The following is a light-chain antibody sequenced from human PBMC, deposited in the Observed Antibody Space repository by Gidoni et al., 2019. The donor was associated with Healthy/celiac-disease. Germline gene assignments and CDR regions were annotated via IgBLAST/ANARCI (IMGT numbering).Light chain of an antibody. CDR3: QAWDSTSWV. Sequence: SDELTKPPSVYVSPVQTASIPCSGDKLGDKYACWYQQQPGQCPVLVIYQDSKRPSGIPDRFSGSNSGNTATLTISGTQAMDEAHYYCQAWDSTSWVFGGGTKLTVL. CDR2: QDS. V-gene: IGLV3-1*01. CDR1: KLGDKY. J-gene: IGLJ3*02.